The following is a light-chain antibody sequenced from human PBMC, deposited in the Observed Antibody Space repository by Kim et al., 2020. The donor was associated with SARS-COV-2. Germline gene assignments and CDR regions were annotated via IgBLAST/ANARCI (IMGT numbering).Light chain of an antibody. Sequence: QSVLTQPPSVSGSPGHSVTISCTGGSNDIGAYNRVSWYQQPPGTAPKLIIFEVNNRPSGVPDRFSGSKSGDTASLTISGLQTEDEADYYCSSYATTDTLVFGGGTQLTVL. V-gene: IGLV2-18*02. CDR3: SSYATTDTLV. CDR2: EVN. J-gene: IGLJ3*02. CDR1: SNDIGAYNR.